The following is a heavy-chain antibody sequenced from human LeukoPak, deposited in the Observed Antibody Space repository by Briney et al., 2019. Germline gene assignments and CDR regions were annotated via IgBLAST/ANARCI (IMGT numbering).Heavy chain of an antibody. D-gene: IGHD3-10*01. V-gene: IGHV3-21*01. J-gene: IGHJ4*02. Sequence: GGSLRLSCAASGFTVSSSYMNRVRQAPGKGLEWVSSISSSSSYIYYADSVKGRFAISRDNAKNSLYLQMYSLRAEDTAVYYCAGTYGSGSYPNYWGQGTLVTVSS. CDR2: ISSSSSYI. CDR1: GFTVSSSY. CDR3: AGTYGSGSYPNY.